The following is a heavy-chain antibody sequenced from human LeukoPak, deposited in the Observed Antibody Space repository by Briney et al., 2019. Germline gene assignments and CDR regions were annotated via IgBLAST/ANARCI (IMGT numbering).Heavy chain of an antibody. J-gene: IGHJ4*02. CDR2: ISSSSSYI. V-gene: IGHV3-21*01. Sequence: GGSLRLSCAASGFTFSNYGIYWVRQAPGKGLEWVSSISSSSSYIYYADSVKGRFTISRDNAKNSLYLQMNSLRAEDTAVYYCARDKLFDYWGQGTLVTVSS. CDR3: ARDKLFDY. CDR1: GFTFSNYG.